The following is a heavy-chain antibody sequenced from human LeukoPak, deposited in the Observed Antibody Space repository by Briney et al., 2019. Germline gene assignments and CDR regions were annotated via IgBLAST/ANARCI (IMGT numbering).Heavy chain of an antibody. CDR1: GYTFTGYY. J-gene: IGHJ4*02. CDR2: INPNSGGT. Sequence: VASVKVSCKASGYTFTGYYMHWVQQAPGQGLEWMGWINPNSGGTNYAQKFQGRVTMTRDTSISTAYMELSRLRSDDTAVYYCARVSTVVTPILGYWGQGTLVTVSS. V-gene: IGHV1-2*02. D-gene: IGHD4-23*01. CDR3: ARVSTVVTPILGY.